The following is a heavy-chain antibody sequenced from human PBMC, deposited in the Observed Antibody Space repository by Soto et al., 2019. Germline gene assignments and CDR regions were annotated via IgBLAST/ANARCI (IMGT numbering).Heavy chain of an antibody. D-gene: IGHD3-22*01. CDR3: ARLTAPSGITMIVPEGAFDI. V-gene: IGHV1-69*02. CDR1: GGTFSSYT. J-gene: IGHJ3*02. CDR2: IIPILGIA. Sequence: QVQLVQSGAEVKKPGSSVKVSCKASGGTFSSYTISWVRQAPGQGLEWMGRIIPILGIANYAQKFQGRVTITADKSTSTAYMELSSLRSEDTAVYYCARLTAPSGITMIVPEGAFDIWGQGTMVTVSS.